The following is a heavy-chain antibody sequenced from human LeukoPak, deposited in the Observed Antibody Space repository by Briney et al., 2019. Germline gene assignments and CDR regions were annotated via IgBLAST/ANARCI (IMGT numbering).Heavy chain of an antibody. Sequence: SETLSLTCTVSGGSISSSSYYWGWIRQSPGKGLEWIGSMYYIGSTYYNPSLKSRLTISVDTSKNQFSLKLGSVTAADTAVYYCARLEIAAAGNRWFDPWGQGTLVTVSS. CDR3: ARLEIAAAGNRWFDP. D-gene: IGHD6-13*01. J-gene: IGHJ5*02. V-gene: IGHV4-39*07. CDR2: MYYIGST. CDR1: GGSISSSSYY.